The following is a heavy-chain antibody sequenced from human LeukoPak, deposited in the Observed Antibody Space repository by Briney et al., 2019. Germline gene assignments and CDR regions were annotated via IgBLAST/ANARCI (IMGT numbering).Heavy chain of an antibody. J-gene: IGHJ6*03. CDR3: ARVRTMVREGGDYYYMDV. CDR2: INHSGST. D-gene: IGHD3-10*01. CDR1: GGSISSYY. V-gene: IGHV4-34*01. Sequence: SETLSLTCTVSGGSISSYYWSWIRQPPGKGLEWIGEINHSGSTNHNPSLKSRVTISVDTSKNQFSLKLSSVTAADTAVYYCARVRTMVREGGDYYYMDVWGKGTTVTISS.